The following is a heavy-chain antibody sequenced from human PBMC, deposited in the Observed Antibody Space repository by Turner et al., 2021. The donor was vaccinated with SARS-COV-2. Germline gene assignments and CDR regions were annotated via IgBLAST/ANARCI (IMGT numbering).Heavy chain of an antibody. CDR1: GGTYRSYA. CDR2: IIRSIGTP. V-gene: IGHV1-69*01. J-gene: IGHJ4*02. CDR3: ASLGGDYVLDY. Sequence: HVQLVQSGSEVKKSGSSVMVSCKASGGTYRSYAISWGRQATGQGLEWMGGIIRSIGTPNYAQKCQGRVTITADEATSTAYMELSSLRSEDKAVDYCASLGGDYVLDYWGQGTLVTVSS. D-gene: IGHD4-17*01.